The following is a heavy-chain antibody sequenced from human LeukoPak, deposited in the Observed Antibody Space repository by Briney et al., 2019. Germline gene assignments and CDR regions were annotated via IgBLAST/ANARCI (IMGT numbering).Heavy chain of an antibody. CDR3: ARHLGDAGMDD. V-gene: IGHV4-38-2*02. CDR2: IYHSGIT. D-gene: IGHD1-26*01. J-gene: IGHJ1*01. CDR1: AYSISLGCY. Sequence: SETHSPTCTVSAYSISLGCYWGWIRQSPGKGLEWIGSIYHSGITFYSPSLKSRVAISVDTPKNQLSLKLTSVTAADTAVYFCARHLGDAGMDDWGQGTLVTVSS.